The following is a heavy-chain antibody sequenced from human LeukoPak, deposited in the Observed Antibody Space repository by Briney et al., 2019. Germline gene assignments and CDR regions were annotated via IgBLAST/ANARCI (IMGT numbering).Heavy chain of an antibody. J-gene: IGHJ4*02. CDR1: GFTFSSYA. Sequence: GGSLRLSCAASGFTFSSYAMHWVRQAPGKGLEYVSAISSNGGSTYYANSVKGRFTISRDNSKNTLYLQMGSLRAEDMAVYYCAREAARYCSSTSCYGGGYFDYWGQGTLVTVSS. D-gene: IGHD2-2*01. CDR3: AREAARYCSSTSCYGGGYFDY. V-gene: IGHV3-64*01. CDR2: ISSNGGST.